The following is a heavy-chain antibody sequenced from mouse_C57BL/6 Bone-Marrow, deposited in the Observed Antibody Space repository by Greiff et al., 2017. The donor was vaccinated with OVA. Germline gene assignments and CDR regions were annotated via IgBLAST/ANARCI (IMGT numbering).Heavy chain of an antibody. Sequence: EVQVVESGGGLVQSGRSLRLSCATSGFTFSDFYMEWVRQAPGKGLEWIAASRNKANDYTTEYSASVKGRFIVSRDTSQSILYLQMNALRAEDTAIYYCARDAYYGSSPYWYFDVWGTGTTVTVSS. CDR2: SRNKANDYTT. D-gene: IGHD1-1*01. CDR3: ARDAYYGSSPYWYFDV. CDR1: GFTFSDFY. V-gene: IGHV7-1*01. J-gene: IGHJ1*03.